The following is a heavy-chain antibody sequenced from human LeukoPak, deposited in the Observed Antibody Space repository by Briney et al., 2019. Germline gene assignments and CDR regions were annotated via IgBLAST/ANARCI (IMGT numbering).Heavy chain of an antibody. CDR2: INHSGST. Sequence: SETLSLTCAVYGGSFSGYYWSWIRQPPGKGLEWIGEINHSGSTNYNPSLKSRVTISVDTSKNQFSLKLSSVTAADTAVYYCARDYGRYYGSGSYVYWGQGTLVTVSS. D-gene: IGHD3-10*01. J-gene: IGHJ4*02. V-gene: IGHV4-34*01. CDR3: ARDYGRYYGSGSYVY. CDR1: GGSFSGYY.